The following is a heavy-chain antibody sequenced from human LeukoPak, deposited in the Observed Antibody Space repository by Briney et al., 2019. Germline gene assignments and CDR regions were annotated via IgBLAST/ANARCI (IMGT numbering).Heavy chain of an antibody. J-gene: IGHJ4*02. CDR1: GFTFSSYS. D-gene: IGHD3-22*01. Sequence: GGSLSLSCAASGFTFSSYSMNWVRQAPGKGLEWVSYISSSSSTIYYADSVKGRFTISRDNAKNSLYLQMNSLRAEDTAVYYCATDSSGSFDYWGQGTLVTVSS. CDR3: ATDSSGSFDY. CDR2: ISSSSSTI. V-gene: IGHV3-48*01.